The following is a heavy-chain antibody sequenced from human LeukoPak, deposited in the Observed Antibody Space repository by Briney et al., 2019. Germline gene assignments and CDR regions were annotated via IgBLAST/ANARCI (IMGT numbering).Heavy chain of an antibody. J-gene: IGHJ6*04. Sequence: ASVKVSCKASGGTFSSYAISWVRQAPGQGLEWMGGIIPIFGTVNYAQKFQGRVTMTRDTSISTAYMELSRLRSDDTAVYYCARSGRWGIAAAGCLDVWGKGTTVTVSS. V-gene: IGHV1-69*05. CDR2: IIPIFGTV. CDR1: GGTFSSYA. D-gene: IGHD6-13*01. CDR3: ARSGRWGIAAAGCLDV.